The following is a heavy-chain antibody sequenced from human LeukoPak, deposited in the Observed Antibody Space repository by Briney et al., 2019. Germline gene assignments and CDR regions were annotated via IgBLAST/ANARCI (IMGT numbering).Heavy chain of an antibody. J-gene: IGHJ6*03. CDR1: GFTFDDYG. CDR3: ARNSYSGSYYGHYYYYYYMDV. D-gene: IGHD1-26*01. CDR2: INWNGGST. V-gene: IGHV3-20*04. Sequence: GGSLRLSCAASGFTFDDYGMSWVRQAPGKGLEWVSGINWNGGSTGYADSVKGRFTISRDNAKNSLYLQMNSLRAEDTAFYYCARNSYSGSYYGHYYYYYYMDVWGKGTTVTVSS.